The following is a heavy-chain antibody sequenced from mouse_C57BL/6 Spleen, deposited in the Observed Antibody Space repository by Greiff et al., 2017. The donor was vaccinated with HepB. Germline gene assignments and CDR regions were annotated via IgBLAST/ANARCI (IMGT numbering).Heavy chain of an antibody. CDR3: ARPSEDYYAMDY. CDR1: GFTFSSYT. CDR2: ISGGGGNT. J-gene: IGHJ4*01. V-gene: IGHV5-9*01. D-gene: IGHD6-1*01. Sequence: EVQRVESGGGLVKPGGSLKLSCAASGFTFSSYTMSWVRQTPEKRLEWVATISGGGGNTYYPDSVKGRFTISRDNAKNTLYLQMSSLRSEDTALYYCARPSEDYYAMDYWGQGTSVTVSS.